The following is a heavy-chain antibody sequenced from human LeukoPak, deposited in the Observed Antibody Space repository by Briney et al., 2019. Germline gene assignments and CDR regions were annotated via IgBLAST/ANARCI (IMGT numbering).Heavy chain of an antibody. D-gene: IGHD3-3*01. Sequence: PGGSLRLSCAASGFTFDDYSMHWVRQPPGKGLEWVSLISGDATETNYADSVRGRFTISRDNRENSLYLQMSSLTTEDTALYYCAKEGLDYDFRRGSPYFDSWGRGTLVTVSS. V-gene: IGHV3-43*01. J-gene: IGHJ4*02. CDR2: ISGDATET. CDR1: GFTFDDYS. CDR3: AKEGLDYDFRRGSPYFDS.